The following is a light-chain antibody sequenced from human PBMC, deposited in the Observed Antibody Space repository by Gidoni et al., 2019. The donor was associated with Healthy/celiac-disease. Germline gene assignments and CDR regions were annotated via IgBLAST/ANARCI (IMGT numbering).Light chain of an antibody. CDR2: DAS. J-gene: IGKJ2*01. V-gene: IGKV1-33*01. Sequence: IQMTQSPSSLSASVGDRVTITCQASQDISNYLNWYQQKPGKAPKLLIYDASNWETGVPSRFSGSGSGTDFTFTISSLQPEDIATYYCQQYDNLPYTFGQGTKLEIK. CDR3: QQYDNLPYT. CDR1: QDISNY.